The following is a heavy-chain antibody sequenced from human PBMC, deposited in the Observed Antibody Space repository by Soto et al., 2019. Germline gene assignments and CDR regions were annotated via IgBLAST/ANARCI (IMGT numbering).Heavy chain of an antibody. J-gene: IGHJ3*02. Sequence: QVQLVESGGGVVQPGRSLRLSCAASVFTFSSYGMHWVRQAPGKGLEWVAVIWYDGSNKYYADSVKGRFTISRDNSKNTLYLQMNSLRAEDTAVYYCARELQQFDELVGAFDIWGQGTMVTVSS. CDR3: ARELQQFDELVGAFDI. CDR2: IWYDGSNK. D-gene: IGHD3-9*01. V-gene: IGHV3-33*01. CDR1: VFTFSSYG.